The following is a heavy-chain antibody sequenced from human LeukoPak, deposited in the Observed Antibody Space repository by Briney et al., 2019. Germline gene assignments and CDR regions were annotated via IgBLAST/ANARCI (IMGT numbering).Heavy chain of an antibody. J-gene: IGHJ4*02. Sequence: SETLSLTCTVSGRSIRSSSYYWGWIRQPPGKGLEWIGSIYYSGSTYYNPSLKSRVTISVDTSKNQFSLKLSSVTAADTAVYYCARSGYSSGWYYFDYWGQGTLVTVSS. CDR1: GRSIRSSSYY. CDR2: IYYSGST. CDR3: ARSGYSSGWYYFDY. V-gene: IGHV4-39*01. D-gene: IGHD6-19*01.